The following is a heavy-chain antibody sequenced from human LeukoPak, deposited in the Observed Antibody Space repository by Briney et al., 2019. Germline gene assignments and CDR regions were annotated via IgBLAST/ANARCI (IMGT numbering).Heavy chain of an antibody. CDR1: GGSFSGYY. CDR3: ARSEYDFWSGLGY. Sequence: KPSETLSLTCAVYGGSFSGYYWSWIRRPPGKGLEWIGEINHSGSTNYNPSLKSRVTISVDTSKNQFSLKLSSVTAADTAVYYCARSEYDFWSGLGYWGQGTLVTVST. D-gene: IGHD3-3*01. J-gene: IGHJ4*02. V-gene: IGHV4-34*01. CDR2: INHSGST.